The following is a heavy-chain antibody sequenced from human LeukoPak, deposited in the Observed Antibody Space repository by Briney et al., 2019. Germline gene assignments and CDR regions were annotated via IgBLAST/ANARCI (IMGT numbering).Heavy chain of an antibody. CDR1: GFTFNDYY. Sequence: GGSLRHSCAASGFTFNDYYMSWIRQAPGKGLEGLSYINIGGTNTHYADSVKGRFTISRDNAKKSLYLEMNNLRAEDTAVYYCATDGAGFDTWGQGVLVTVSS. CDR3: ATDGAGFDT. CDR2: INIGGTNT. V-gene: IGHV3-11*01. J-gene: IGHJ5*02.